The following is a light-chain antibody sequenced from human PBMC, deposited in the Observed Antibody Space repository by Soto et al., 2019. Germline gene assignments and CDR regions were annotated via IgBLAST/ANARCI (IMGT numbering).Light chain of an antibody. J-gene: IGLJ3*02. CDR3: CSYAGSDTWV. V-gene: IGLV2-11*01. CDR2: GVS. Sequence: QSVLTQPRSVSGSPGPSVTISCTGTSSDVGGDNYVSWYQQHPGIAPKLMMYGVSKRPSGVPDRFSGSTSGNAASLTISGLQAEDEADHYCCSYAGSDTWVFGGGTKLTAL. CDR1: SSDVGGDNY.